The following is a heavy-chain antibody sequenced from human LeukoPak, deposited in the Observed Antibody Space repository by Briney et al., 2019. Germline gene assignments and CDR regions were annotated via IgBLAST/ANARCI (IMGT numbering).Heavy chain of an antibody. CDR3: ARDTADFDWLTIDY. D-gene: IGHD3-9*01. J-gene: IGHJ4*02. Sequence: ASVKVSCKASGYTFTCYYMHWVRQAPGQGLEWMGRINPNSGGTNYAQKFQGRVTMTRDTSISTAYMELSRLRSDDTAVYYCARDTADFDWLTIDYWGQGTLVTVSS. V-gene: IGHV1-2*06. CDR1: GYTFTCYY. CDR2: INPNSGGT.